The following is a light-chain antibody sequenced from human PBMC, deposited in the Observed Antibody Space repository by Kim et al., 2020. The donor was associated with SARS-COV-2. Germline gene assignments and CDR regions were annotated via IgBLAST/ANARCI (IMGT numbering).Light chain of an antibody. CDR3: YSYAGRFTGI. J-gene: IGLJ2*01. V-gene: IGLV2-11*01. Sequence: QSALTQPRSVSGSPGQSVTISCTGTSSDVGAYNYVSWYQQHPGKAPKVMIYHVSKRPSGVPDRFSGSKSGNTASLTISGLQADDEADYHCYSYAGRFTGIFGGGTQLTVL. CDR1: SSDVGAYNY. CDR2: HVS.